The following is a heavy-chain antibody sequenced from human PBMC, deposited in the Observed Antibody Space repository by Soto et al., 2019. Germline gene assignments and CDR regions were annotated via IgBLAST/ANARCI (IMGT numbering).Heavy chain of an antibody. D-gene: IGHD3-16*01. Sequence: EVQLVESGGGLVQPGGSLRLSCAASGFTVSNNYMNWVRQAPGKGLGWVSVIYSGGSTYYADSVKGRFTISRDNSNNTLYLQMNNLRVEDTAVYYCTRGGTLNWAFWGRGTLVTVSS. CDR1: GFTVSNNY. J-gene: IGHJ4*02. CDR2: IYSGGST. V-gene: IGHV3-66*01. CDR3: TRGGTLNWAF.